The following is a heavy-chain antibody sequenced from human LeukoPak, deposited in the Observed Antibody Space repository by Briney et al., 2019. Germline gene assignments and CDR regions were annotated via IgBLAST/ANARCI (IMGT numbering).Heavy chain of an antibody. CDR1: RFTVSSNY. Sequence: GGSLRLSCAASRFTVSSNYMSWVRQAPGQGLEWVSVIYSGGSTYYADSVKGRFTISRDNSKNTLYLQMNSLRAEDTAVYYCARDPPGYYDSRVYPWGQGTLVTVSS. V-gene: IGHV3-53*01. D-gene: IGHD3-22*01. CDR3: ARDPPGYYDSRVYP. CDR2: IYSGGST. J-gene: IGHJ5*02.